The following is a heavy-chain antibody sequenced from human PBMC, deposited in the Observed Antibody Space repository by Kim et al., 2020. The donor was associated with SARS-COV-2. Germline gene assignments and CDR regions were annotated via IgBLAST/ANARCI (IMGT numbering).Heavy chain of an antibody. J-gene: IGHJ4*02. D-gene: IGHD3-3*01. Sequence: ASVKVSCKASGYTFSNYAMHWVRQAPGQRLEWMGGINAGSGNTEYSQKFQGRLIITRDTSASTAYMELSSLRSEDTAVYYCARGGAVLRFLEWLSSYFDYLGQGTLVTVSS. V-gene: IGHV1-3*01. CDR1: GYTFSNYA. CDR2: INAGSGNT. CDR3: ARGGAVLRFLEWLSSYFDY.